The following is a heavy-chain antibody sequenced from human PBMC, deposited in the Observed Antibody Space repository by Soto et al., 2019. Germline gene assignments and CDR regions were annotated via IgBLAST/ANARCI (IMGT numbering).Heavy chain of an antibody. D-gene: IGHD6-19*01. CDR1: GGTLSSYA. CDR3: ARGYSSGWSNWFDP. CDR2: IIPIFGTA. J-gene: IGHJ5*02. V-gene: IGHV1-69*13. Sequence: TSVKVSCTDSGGTLSSYAISWVRQAPGQGLEWMGGIIPIFGTANYAQKFQGRVTITADESTSTAYMELSSLRSEDTAVYYCARGYSSGWSNWFDPWGQGTLVTVSS.